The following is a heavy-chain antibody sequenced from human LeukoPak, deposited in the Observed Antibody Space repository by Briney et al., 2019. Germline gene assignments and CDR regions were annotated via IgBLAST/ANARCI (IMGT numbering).Heavy chain of an antibody. CDR2: ISAYNGNT. D-gene: IGHD6-19*01. V-gene: IGHV1-18*01. Sequence: VASVKVSCKASGYTFTGYGISWVRQAPGQGLEWMGWISAYNGNTNYAQKLQGRVTMTTDTSTSTAYMELRSLRSDDTAVYYCARDEYSSGLYYFDYWGQGTLVTVSS. CDR3: ARDEYSSGLYYFDY. J-gene: IGHJ4*02. CDR1: GYTFTGYG.